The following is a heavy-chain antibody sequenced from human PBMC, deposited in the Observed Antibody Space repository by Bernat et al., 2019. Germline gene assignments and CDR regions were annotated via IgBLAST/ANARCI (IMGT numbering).Heavy chain of an antibody. D-gene: IGHD2-15*01. V-gene: IGHV3-23*04. CDR3: GKSSWAATNCRTRTFDC. J-gene: IGHJ4*02. CDR2: YSGSGTT. Sequence: VQLVESGGGLVQPGGSLRLSCEASGFTFSTYAMSWVRQAPGKGLEWVSGYSGSGTTEYADSVKGRFIISRDNSKNTLLLQMHSLRAEDAAVYYCGKSSWAATNCRTRTFDCWGRGDLVTVSS. CDR1: GFTFSTYA.